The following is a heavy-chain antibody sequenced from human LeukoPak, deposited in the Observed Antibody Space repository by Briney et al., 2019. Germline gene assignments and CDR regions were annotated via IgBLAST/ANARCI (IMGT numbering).Heavy chain of an antibody. CDR1: GGTFSSYA. J-gene: IGHJ4*02. V-gene: IGHV1-69*06. D-gene: IGHD3-22*01. Sequence: ASVKVSCKASGGTFSSYAISWVRQAPGQGLEWMGGIIPIFGTANYAQKFQGRVTITADKSTSTAYMELSSLRSEDTAVYYCARDSTYYYDSSGYHSLDYWGQGTLATVSS. CDR2: IIPIFGTA. CDR3: ARDSTYYYDSSGYHSLDY.